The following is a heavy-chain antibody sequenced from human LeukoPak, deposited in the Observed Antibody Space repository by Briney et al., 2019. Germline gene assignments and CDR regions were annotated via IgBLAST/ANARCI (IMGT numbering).Heavy chain of an antibody. J-gene: IGHJ5*02. Sequence: SETLSLTCTVSGGSISSSSYYWGWIRQPPGKGLEWIGSIYYSGSTYYNPSLKSRVTISVDTSKNQFSLKLSSVTAADTAVYYCARDLSPGYSSGWAWGFSWFDPWGQGTLVTVSS. CDR1: GGSISSSSYY. CDR3: ARDLSPGYSSGWAWGFSWFDP. D-gene: IGHD6-19*01. CDR2: IYYSGST. V-gene: IGHV4-39*07.